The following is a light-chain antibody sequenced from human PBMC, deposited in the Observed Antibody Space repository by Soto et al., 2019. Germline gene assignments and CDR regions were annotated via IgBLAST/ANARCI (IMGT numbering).Light chain of an antibody. J-gene: IGKJ2*01. CDR3: QHYDAYTPRYT. CDR2: DAS. CDR1: QSVSSRY. Sequence: EIVLTQSPGTLSLSPGERATLSCRASQSVSSRYLAWYQHKAGQGPRLLIYDASSRATGIPDRFSGSGSGTDFTLTISRLEPQDFAVYYCQHYDAYTPRYTFGQGTKLDIK. V-gene: IGKV3-20*01.